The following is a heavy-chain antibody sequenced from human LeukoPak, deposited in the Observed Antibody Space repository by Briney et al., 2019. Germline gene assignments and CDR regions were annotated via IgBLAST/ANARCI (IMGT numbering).Heavy chain of an antibody. J-gene: IGHJ4*02. Sequence: GGSLRLSCAASGFTFSTYAMSWVRQAPGKGLEWVSAITGSADRTHYADSVKGRFTISRDNSKNIVYLQMNSLRAKDTAVYFCARPQVVVINPFDYWRQGTLVTVSS. CDR1: GFTFSTYA. D-gene: IGHD3-22*01. V-gene: IGHV3-23*01. CDR2: ITGSADRT. CDR3: ARPQVVVINPFDY.